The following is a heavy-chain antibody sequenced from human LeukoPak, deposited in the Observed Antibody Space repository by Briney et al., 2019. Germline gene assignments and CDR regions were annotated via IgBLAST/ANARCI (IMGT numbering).Heavy chain of an antibody. Sequence: ASVKVSCKASGYTFTGYYMHWVRQAPGQGLEWMGWINPNSGGTNYAQKFQGRVTMTRDTSISNAYMELSRLRSDDTAVYYCARDRRYYDFWSGYYLHDAFDIGGQGAMVTVSS. V-gene: IGHV1-2*02. CDR1: GYTFTGYY. J-gene: IGHJ3*02. D-gene: IGHD3-3*01. CDR3: ARDRRYYDFWSGYYLHDAFDI. CDR2: INPNSGGT.